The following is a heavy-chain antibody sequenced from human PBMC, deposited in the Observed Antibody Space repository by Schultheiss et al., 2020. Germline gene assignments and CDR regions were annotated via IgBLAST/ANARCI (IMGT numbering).Heavy chain of an antibody. V-gene: IGHV4-34*01. CDR2: INHSGST. CDR1: GGSFSGYY. CDR3: ARGGPSYYYGSGSYYNVGLDY. J-gene: IGHJ4*02. D-gene: IGHD3-10*01. Sequence: GSLRLSCAVYGGSFSGYYWSWIRQPPGKGLEWIGEINHSGSTNYNPSLKSRVTISVDKSKNQFSLKLSSVTAADTAVYYCARGGPSYYYGSGSYYNVGLDYWGQGTLVTVSS.